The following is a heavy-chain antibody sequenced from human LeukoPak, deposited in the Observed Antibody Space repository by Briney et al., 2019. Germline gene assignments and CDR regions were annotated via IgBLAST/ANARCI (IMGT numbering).Heavy chain of an antibody. V-gene: IGHV4-34*01. CDR1: GGSFSGYH. D-gene: IGHD4-23*01. CDR2: INDRGRT. CDR3: ARDPTTVVTLPYYFDF. Sequence: SETLSLTCAVHGGSFSGYHWNWIRQSPEKGLEWIGEINDRGRTNYNPSLKSRVTLSVGTSKKQFSLRLSAVTAADTAIYYCARDPTTVVTLPYYFDFWGQGTLVTVSS. J-gene: IGHJ4*02.